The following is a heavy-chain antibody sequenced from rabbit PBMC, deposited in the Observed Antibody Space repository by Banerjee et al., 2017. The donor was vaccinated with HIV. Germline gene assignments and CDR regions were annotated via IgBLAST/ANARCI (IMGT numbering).Heavy chain of an antibody. J-gene: IGHJ4*01. D-gene: IGHD6-1*01. CDR2: IAAGSSGST. Sequence: QSLEESGGDLVKPGASLTLTCTASGFSFSSSYWICWVRQAPGKGLEWIACIAAGSSGSTYYASWAKGRFTISKTSSTTVTLQMTSLTAADTATYFCARSYSYGVAYNLWGPGTLVTVS. V-gene: IGHV1S40*01. CDR3: ARSYSYGVAYNL. CDR1: GFSFSSSYW.